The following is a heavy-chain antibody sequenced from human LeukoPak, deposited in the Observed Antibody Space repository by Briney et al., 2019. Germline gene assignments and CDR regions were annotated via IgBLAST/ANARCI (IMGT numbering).Heavy chain of an antibody. V-gene: IGHV1-8*01. J-gene: IGHJ4*02. CDR2: MNPNSGNT. CDR1: GYTFTSYD. D-gene: IGHD3-22*01. Sequence: ASVKVSCKASGYTFTSYDINWVRQATGQGLEWMGWMNPNSGNTGYAQKFQGRVTMTRNTSISTAYMELSSLRSEDTAVYYCARGYDSSGYCDYWGQGTRVTVSS. CDR3: ARGYDSSGYCDY.